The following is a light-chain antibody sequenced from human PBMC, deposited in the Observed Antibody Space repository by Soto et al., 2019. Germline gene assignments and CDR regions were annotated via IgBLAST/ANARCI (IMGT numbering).Light chain of an antibody. J-gene: IGLJ1*01. CDR3: LVSFGAVRR. Sequence: QAVVTQAPSLTVSPGETVTLTCGSSTGPVTSSHYPYWFQQKPGQAPRTLVYDVSTKHSWTPARFSGSLLGGKAVLTLSGAQPEDEADYYCLVSFGAVRRFGTGTKLTVL. CDR2: DVS. CDR1: TGPVTSSHY. V-gene: IGLV7-46*01.